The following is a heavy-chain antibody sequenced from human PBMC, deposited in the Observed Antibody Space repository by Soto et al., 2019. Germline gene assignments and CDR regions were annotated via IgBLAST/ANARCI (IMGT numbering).Heavy chain of an antibody. CDR2: INHSGST. D-gene: IGHD3-3*01. Sequence: SETLSLTCAVYGGSFSGYYWSWIRQPPGKGLEWIGEINHSGSTNYNPSLKSRVTISVDTSKNQFSLKLSSVTAADTAVYYCARGGITIFGVVRYNWFDPWGQGTLVT. J-gene: IGHJ5*02. CDR3: ARGGITIFGVVRYNWFDP. CDR1: GGSFSGYY. V-gene: IGHV4-34*01.